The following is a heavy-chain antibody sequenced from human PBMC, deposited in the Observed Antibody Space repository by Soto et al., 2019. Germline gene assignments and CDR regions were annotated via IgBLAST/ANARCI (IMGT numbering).Heavy chain of an antibody. Sequence: PSETLSLTCAVSGYSISSSNWWGWLRQPPGKGLEWIGEINDSGSTNYNPSLKSRVIISIDTSKNQFYLKLRSVTAADTAVYFCARGFSHWGQGTLVTVSS. V-gene: IGHV4-4*02. CDR3: ARGFSH. J-gene: IGHJ4*02. CDR1: GYSISSSNW. CDR2: INDSGST.